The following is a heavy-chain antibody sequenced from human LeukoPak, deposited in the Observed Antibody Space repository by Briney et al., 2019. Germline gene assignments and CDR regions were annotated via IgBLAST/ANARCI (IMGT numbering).Heavy chain of an antibody. CDR1: GFTFSNAW. D-gene: IGHD2-15*01. CDR2: IKSKTGGGTT. Sequence: GGSLRLSCAASGFTFSNAWMSWVRQAPGKGLEWVGRIKSKTGGGTTDYAAPVKGRFTISRDDSKNTLYLQMNSLKTEDTAVYYCTNDCSGGSCYAHDAFDIWGQGTMVTVSS. J-gene: IGHJ3*02. CDR3: TNDCSGGSCYAHDAFDI. V-gene: IGHV3-15*01.